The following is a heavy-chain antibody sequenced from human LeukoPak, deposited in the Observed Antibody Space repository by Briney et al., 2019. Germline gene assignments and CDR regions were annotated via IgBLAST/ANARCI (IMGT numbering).Heavy chain of an antibody. J-gene: IGHJ5*02. Sequence: GGSLKLSCAASGFTFSDHYMSWIRQAPGKGLEWVSYISSSGSTIYYADSVKGRFTISRDNAKNSLYLQMNSLRAEDTAVYYCARDPLYSSSWYNWFDPWGQGTLVTVSS. CDR1: GFTFSDHY. D-gene: IGHD6-13*01. CDR3: ARDPLYSSSWYNWFDP. V-gene: IGHV3-11*01. CDR2: ISSSGSTI.